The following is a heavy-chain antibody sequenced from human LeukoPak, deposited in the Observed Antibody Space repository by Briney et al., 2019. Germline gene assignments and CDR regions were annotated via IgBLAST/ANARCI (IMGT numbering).Heavy chain of an antibody. D-gene: IGHD3-10*01. Sequence: SETLSLTCAVYGGSFSGYYWSWIRKPPGKGLEWIGEINRSGSTNYNPSLKSRVTISVDTSKNQFSLKLSSVTAADTAVYYRARGLRSLSYYMDVWGKGTTVTVSS. CDR3: ARGLRSLSYYMDV. J-gene: IGHJ6*03. CDR1: GGSFSGYY. CDR2: INRSGST. V-gene: IGHV4-34*01.